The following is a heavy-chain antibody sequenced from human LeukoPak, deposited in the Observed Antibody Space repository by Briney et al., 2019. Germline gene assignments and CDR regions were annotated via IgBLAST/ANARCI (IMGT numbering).Heavy chain of an antibody. CDR2: INHSGST. CDR3: ARAHQRRRLPQAYYFDY. Sequence: PSETLSLTCAVYGGSFSGYYWSWIRQPPGKGLEWIGEINHSGSTNYNPSLKSRVTISVDTSKNQFSLKLSSVTAADTAVYYCARAHQRRRLPQAYYFDYWGQGTLVTVSS. V-gene: IGHV4-34*01. J-gene: IGHJ4*02. CDR1: GGSFSGYY. D-gene: IGHD4-17*01.